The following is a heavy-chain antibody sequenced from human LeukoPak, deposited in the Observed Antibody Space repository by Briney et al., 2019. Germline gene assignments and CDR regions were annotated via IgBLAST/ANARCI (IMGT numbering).Heavy chain of an antibody. CDR1: GFVFGSYS. Sequence: GGSLRLSCAASGFVFGSYSMNWVRQAPGKGLEWVSYISSSSSAISYADSVKGRFTVSRDNAKNSLYLQMNSLRDEDTAVYYCARELGSTWDFDYWGQGTLVTVSS. D-gene: IGHD1-26*01. CDR3: ARELGSTWDFDY. CDR2: ISSSSSAI. J-gene: IGHJ4*02. V-gene: IGHV3-48*02.